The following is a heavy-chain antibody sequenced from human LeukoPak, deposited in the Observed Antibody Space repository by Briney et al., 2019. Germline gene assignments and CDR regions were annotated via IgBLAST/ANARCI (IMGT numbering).Heavy chain of an antibody. V-gene: IGHV3-9*01. Sequence: GRSLRLSCAASGFTFYDYAMHGVRQAPGKRLEGGSVISWNSSSRGYADSVKGRVTISRENAKHSLYLQMKSLRAEDTALYYCAKDITVVVPAATTDINYYYYYMDVWGKGTTVTVSS. D-gene: IGHD2-2*01. J-gene: IGHJ6*03. CDR2: ISWNSSSR. CDR3: AKDITVVVPAATTDINYYYYYMDV. CDR1: GFTFYDYA.